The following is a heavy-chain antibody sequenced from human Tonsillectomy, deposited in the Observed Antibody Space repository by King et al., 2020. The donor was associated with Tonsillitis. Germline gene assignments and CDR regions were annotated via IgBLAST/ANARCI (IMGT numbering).Heavy chain of an antibody. V-gene: IGHV3-64D*06. J-gene: IGHJ3*02. Sequence: QLVQSGGRLVQPGGSLRLSCSASGFTFSNYAMHWVRQAPGKGLEYVSGISGNGASTYYADSVKGRFTTSRDNSKNTLYLQMSSLRAEDTALYYCVTSTVVNLRHAFDIWGQGTLVTVSS. CDR1: GFTFSNYA. CDR3: VTSTVVNLRHAFDI. CDR2: ISGNGAST. D-gene: IGHD4-23*01.